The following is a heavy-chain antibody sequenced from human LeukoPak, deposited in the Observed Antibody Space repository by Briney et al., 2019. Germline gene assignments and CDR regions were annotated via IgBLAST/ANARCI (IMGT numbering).Heavy chain of an antibody. J-gene: IGHJ4*02. CDR2: INPNSGGT. CDR1: GYRFTEYY. CDR3: ARGRGHSNFVYGCP. V-gene: IGHV1-2*02. Sequence: ASVKVSCKASGYRFTEYYIHWFRQAPGQGLEWMGCINPNSGGTYYGQMFQGRVTMTRDTSISTAYMQLSSLRSDDTAVYYCARGRGHSNFVYGCPWGQGTLATVSS. D-gene: IGHD3-16*01.